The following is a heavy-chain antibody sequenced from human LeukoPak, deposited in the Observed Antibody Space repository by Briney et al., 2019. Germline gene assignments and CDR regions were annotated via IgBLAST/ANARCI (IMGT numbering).Heavy chain of an antibody. Sequence: SVKVSCKASGGTFSSYAISWVRQAPGQGLEWMGGIIPVFDTANYAQKFQGRVTITADESTSTAYMELSSLRSDDTAVYYCARGPPGRDSSGYALDYWGQGTLVTVSS. CDR3: ARGPPGRDSSGYALDY. J-gene: IGHJ4*02. V-gene: IGHV1-69*13. D-gene: IGHD3-22*01. CDR2: IIPVFDTA. CDR1: GGTFSSYA.